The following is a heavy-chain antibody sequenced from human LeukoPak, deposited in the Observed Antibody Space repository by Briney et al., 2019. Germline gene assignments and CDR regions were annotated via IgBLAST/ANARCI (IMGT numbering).Heavy chain of an antibody. V-gene: IGHV1-69*04. D-gene: IGHD3-3*01. Sequence: ASVKVSCKASGDTFSRNAISWVRQAPGQGPEWMGRIIPILGTAEYVEKFQGRVTITADKTTTTAYMELSSLKSEDTALYYCARGKGFVGHFDYWGQGTLVTVSS. J-gene: IGHJ4*02. CDR3: ARGKGFVGHFDY. CDR2: IIPILGTA. CDR1: GDTFSRNA.